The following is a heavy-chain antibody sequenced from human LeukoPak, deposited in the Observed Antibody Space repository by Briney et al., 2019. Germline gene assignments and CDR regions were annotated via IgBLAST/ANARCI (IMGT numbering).Heavy chain of an antibody. V-gene: IGHV1-24*01. J-gene: IGHJ4*02. Sequence: ASVKVSCKVSGYTLTELSMHWVRQAPGKGLEWMGGFDPEDGETIYAQKFQGRVTMTEDTSTDTAYMELSSLRSKDTAVYYCATDKGSGYDLDYWGQGTLVTVSS. CDR1: GYTLTELS. D-gene: IGHD5-12*01. CDR3: ATDKGSGYDLDY. CDR2: FDPEDGET.